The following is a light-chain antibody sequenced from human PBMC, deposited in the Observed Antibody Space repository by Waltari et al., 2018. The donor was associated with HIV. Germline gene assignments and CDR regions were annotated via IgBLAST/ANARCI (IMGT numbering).Light chain of an antibody. CDR1: QSVSFF. J-gene: IGKJ1*01. CDR2: DAS. V-gene: IGKV3-11*01. CDR3: QHRFNWPRTT. Sequence: EVVLTQSPATLPLSPGERATLSCRASQSVSFFLAWYQQKPGQAPRLLIYDASTRATGTPARFSGSGSGTDFTLTISSLEPEDFAVYYCQHRFNWPRTTFGQGTQVE.